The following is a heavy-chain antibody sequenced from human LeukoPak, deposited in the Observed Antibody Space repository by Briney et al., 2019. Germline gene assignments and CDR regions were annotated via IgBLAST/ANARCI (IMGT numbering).Heavy chain of an antibody. D-gene: IGHD2-2*01. Sequence: SGGSLRLSCAASGFTVSRSYLTWVRQAPGKGLDWVSIIYSGGSASYADSVRGRFTISRDNSKNTLYLQMNSLRAEDTAVYYCARDFQGYCSSTSCYADYYYYGMDVWGQGTTVTVSS. CDR2: IYSGGSA. CDR3: ARDFQGYCSSTSCYADYYYYGMDV. J-gene: IGHJ6*02. V-gene: IGHV3-66*01. CDR1: GFTVSRSY.